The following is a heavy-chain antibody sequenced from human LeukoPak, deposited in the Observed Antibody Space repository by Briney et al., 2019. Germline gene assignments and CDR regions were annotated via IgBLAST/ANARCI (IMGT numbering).Heavy chain of an antibody. V-gene: IGHV3-23*01. D-gene: IGHD1-1*01. CDR3: AKEGKRSD. J-gene: IGHJ4*02. Sequence: WGSLRLSCAASGFTFSSDSMNGVSQAPGKGLEWVSAISGSGGSTYYADSLKGRFTISRDNSKNTLYLQMNSLRAEDTAVYYCAKEGKRSDWGQGTLVTVSS. CDR2: ISGSGGST. CDR1: GFTFSSDS.